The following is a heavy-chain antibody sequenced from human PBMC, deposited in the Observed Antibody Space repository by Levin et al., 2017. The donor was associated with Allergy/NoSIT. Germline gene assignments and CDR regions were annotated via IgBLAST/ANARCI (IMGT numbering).Heavy chain of an antibody. Sequence: PSETLSLTCSVSGASVSTENYYYWTWIRQRPGKGLEWIGYIYYDGSTYYNPSLESRITISMDTSRNHFSLRLRSVTAADTAVYYCSRDFSPRDSARFDPWGQGTLVTVSS. D-gene: IGHD4/OR15-4a*01. V-gene: IGHV4-31*02. CDR1: GASVSTENYY. CDR2: IYYDGST. J-gene: IGHJ5*02. CDR3: SRDFSPRDSARFDP.